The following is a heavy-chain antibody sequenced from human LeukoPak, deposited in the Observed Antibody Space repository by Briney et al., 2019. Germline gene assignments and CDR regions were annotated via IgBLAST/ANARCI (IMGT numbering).Heavy chain of an antibody. J-gene: IGHJ4*02. CDR2: IYYSGST. CDR1: GGSISTYY. CDR3: ARGGYSGYDLDY. Sequence: SETLSLTCTVSGGSISTYYWSWIRQPPGQGLEWIGYIYYSGSTNYNPSLKSRVTISVDTSKNQFSLKLTSVTAADTAFYYCARGGYSGYDLDYWGQGTLVTVSS. V-gene: IGHV4-59*01. D-gene: IGHD5-12*01.